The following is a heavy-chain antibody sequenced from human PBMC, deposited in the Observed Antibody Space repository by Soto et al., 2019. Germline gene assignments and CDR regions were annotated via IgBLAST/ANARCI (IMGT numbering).Heavy chain of an antibody. D-gene: IGHD3-10*01. CDR2: IYHGGST. CDR3: ARDNYYGSGSYYDY. Sequence: SETLSLTCAVSGGSISSSNWWSWVRQPPGKGLEWIGEIYHGGSTNYNPSLKSRVTISVDKSKNQFSLKLSSVTAADTAVYYCARDNYYGSGSYYDYWGQGTLVTVSS. J-gene: IGHJ4*02. V-gene: IGHV4-4*02. CDR1: GGSISSSNW.